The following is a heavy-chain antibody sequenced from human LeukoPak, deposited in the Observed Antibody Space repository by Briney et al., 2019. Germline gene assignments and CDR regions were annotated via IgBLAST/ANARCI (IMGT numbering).Heavy chain of an antibody. D-gene: IGHD6-13*01. J-gene: IGHJ5*02. CDR3: ARKQGGQLVNTRRWFDP. V-gene: IGHV4-59*12. CDR2: IYYSGST. CDR1: GGSFSTYY. Sequence: SETLSLTCTVSGGSFSTYYWSWIRQPPGKGLEWIGYIYYSGSTNYNPSLKSRVTISVDTSKSQFSLKLTSVTAADTAVYYCARKQGGQLVNTRRWFDPWGQGTLVTVSS.